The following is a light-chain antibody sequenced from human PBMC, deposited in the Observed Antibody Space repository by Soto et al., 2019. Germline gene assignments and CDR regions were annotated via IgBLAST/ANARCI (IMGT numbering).Light chain of an antibody. V-gene: IGLV2-14*03. Sequence: QSALTQPASVSGFPGQSITISCTGTSNDVGGYNYVSWYQQHPGKAPKLIIYDVNNRPSGVSNRFSDSKSGNTASLTISGLQAEDDADYYCSSYSSNSTPYLFGTGTKLTVL. CDR1: SNDVGGYNY. CDR3: SSYSSNSTPYL. J-gene: IGLJ1*01. CDR2: DVN.